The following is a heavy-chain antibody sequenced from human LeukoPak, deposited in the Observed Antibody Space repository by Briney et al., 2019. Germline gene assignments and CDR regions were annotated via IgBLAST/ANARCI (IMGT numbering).Heavy chain of an antibody. V-gene: IGHV1-46*01. CDR1: GYTFTSYY. D-gene: IGHD3-22*01. CDR2: INPSGGST. Sequence: GASVKVSCKASGYTFTSYYMRWVRQAPGQGLEWMGIINPSGGSTSYAQKFQGRVTMTRDTSTSTVYMELSSLRSEDTAVYYCARASYYYDSSGYYYLGYWGQGTLVTVSS. J-gene: IGHJ4*02. CDR3: ARASYYYDSSGYYYLGY.